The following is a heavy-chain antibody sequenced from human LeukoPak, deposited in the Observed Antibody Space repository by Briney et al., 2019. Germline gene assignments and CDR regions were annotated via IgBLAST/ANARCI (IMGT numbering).Heavy chain of an antibody. CDR1: GYTFTGYY. Sequence: ASVKVSCKASGYTFTGYYMHWVRQAPGQGLEWMGWINPNSGGTNYAQKFQGRVTMTRDTSISTAYMELSRLRSDDTAVYYCARKRHSGYDFGFFYMDVWGKGTTVTVSS. CDR3: ARKRHSGYDFGFFYMDV. CDR2: INPNSGGT. J-gene: IGHJ6*03. V-gene: IGHV1-2*02. D-gene: IGHD5-12*01.